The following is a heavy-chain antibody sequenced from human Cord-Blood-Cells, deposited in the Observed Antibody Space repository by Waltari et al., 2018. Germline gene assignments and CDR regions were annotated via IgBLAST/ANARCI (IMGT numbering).Heavy chain of an antibody. CDR3: ARDLEGSGSYYRRGVYGLDY. CDR2: INPNSGGT. CDR1: GYTFTGYY. Sequence: QVQLVQSRAEVKKPGASVKVSCKASGYTFTGYYMHWVRQAPGQGPEWMGWINPNSGGTNYAQKFQGRVTMTRDTSISTAYMELSRLRSDDTAVYYCARDLEGSGSYYRRGVYGLDYWGQGTLVTVSS. D-gene: IGHD3-10*01. V-gene: IGHV1-2*02. J-gene: IGHJ4*02.